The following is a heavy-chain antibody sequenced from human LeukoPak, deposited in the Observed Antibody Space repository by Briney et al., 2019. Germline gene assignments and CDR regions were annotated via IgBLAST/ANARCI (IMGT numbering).Heavy chain of an antibody. V-gene: IGHV3-64*01. J-gene: IGHJ4*02. D-gene: IGHD2-2*02. Sequence: PGGSLRLSCAASGFTFSSYAMHWVRQAPGKGLEYVSDISSNGGSTYYANSVKGRFTISRDNSKNTLYLQMGSLRAEDMAVYYCARVGCCSSTSCYNYFEYWGQGTLVTVSS. CDR3: ARVGCCSSTSCYNYFEY. CDR2: ISSNGGST. CDR1: GFTFSSYA.